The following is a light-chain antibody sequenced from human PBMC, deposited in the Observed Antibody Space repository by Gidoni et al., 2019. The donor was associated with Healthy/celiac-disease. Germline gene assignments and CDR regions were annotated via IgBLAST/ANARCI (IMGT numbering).Light chain of an antibody. J-gene: IGKJ3*01. CDR3: QQRSNWPLFT. CDR2: DAS. Sequence: EIVLTQSPATLSLSPGERATLSCRASQSVSSYLAWYQQKTGQAPRLLIYDASNRATGIPARFSGSGSGTDFTRTISSLEPEDFAVYYCQQRSNWPLFTFGPGTKVDIK. CDR1: QSVSSY. V-gene: IGKV3-11*01.